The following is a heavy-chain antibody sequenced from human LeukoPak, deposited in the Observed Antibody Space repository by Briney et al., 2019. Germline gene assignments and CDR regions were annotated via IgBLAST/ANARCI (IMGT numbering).Heavy chain of an antibody. V-gene: IGHV4-4*07. CDR2: IYNSGST. CDR3: AQWLVRGWFDP. J-gene: IGHJ5*02. D-gene: IGHD6-19*01. CDR1: GGSISSDH. Sequence: SETLSLTCIVSGGSISSDHWSWIRQPAGKGLEWIGHIYNSGSTTYNPSLKSRVTMSVDTSKSQFSLKLSSVTAADTAVYYCAQWLVRGWFDPWGQGTLVTVSS.